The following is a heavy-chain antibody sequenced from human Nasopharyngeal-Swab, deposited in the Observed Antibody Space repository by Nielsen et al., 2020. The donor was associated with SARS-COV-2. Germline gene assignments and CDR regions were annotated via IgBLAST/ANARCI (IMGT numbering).Heavy chain of an antibody. CDR3: ARGAEYSYGYYAFDI. V-gene: IGHV4-59*13. D-gene: IGHD5-18*01. Sequence: SETLSLTCTVSGGSISYYYWTWIRQPPGKGLEWIGYIYYSGSIHYNPSLKSRVTISLDTSKNQFSLRLNSLTAADTAVYYCARGAEYSYGYYAFDIWGPGTMVTVSS. CDR2: IYYSGSI. J-gene: IGHJ3*02. CDR1: GGSISYYY.